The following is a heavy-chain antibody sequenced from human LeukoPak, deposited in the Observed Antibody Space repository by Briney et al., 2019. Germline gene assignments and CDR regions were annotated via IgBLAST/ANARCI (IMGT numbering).Heavy chain of an antibody. CDR3: ARSTFGHWIQLWPPDAFDI. V-gene: IGHV4-61*01. CDR1: GYSISSGYY. J-gene: IGHJ3*02. CDR2: IYYSGST. Sequence: SETLSLTCTVSGYSISSGYYWGWIRQPPGKGLEWIGYIYYSGSTNYNPSLKSRVTISVDTSKNQFSLKLSSVTAADTAVYYCARSTFGHWIQLWPPDAFDIWGQGTMVTVSS. D-gene: IGHD5-18*01.